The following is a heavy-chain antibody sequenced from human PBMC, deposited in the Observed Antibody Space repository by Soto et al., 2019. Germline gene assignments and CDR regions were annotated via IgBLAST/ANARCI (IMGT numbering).Heavy chain of an antibody. CDR3: AGEGGSGCSDWYFNA. CDR2: IFHSGST. V-gene: IGHV4-30-2*01. CDR1: GGSISSGGYS. D-gene: IGHD1-26*01. Sequence: QLQLQESGSGLVKPSQTLSLTCAVSGGSISSGGYSWSWLRQPPGKGLEWIGYIFHSGSTYYNPSLKSRFTISLDESRINFSLELSSVTAADTAVYYCAGEGGSGCSDWYFNAWGRGTLVTVSS. J-gene: IGHJ2*01.